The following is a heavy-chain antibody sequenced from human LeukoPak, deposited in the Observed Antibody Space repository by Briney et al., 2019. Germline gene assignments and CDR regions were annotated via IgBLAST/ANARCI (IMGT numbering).Heavy chain of an antibody. CDR3: ARVEGVHNHYYPGEHNFDY. D-gene: IGHD7-27*01. Sequence: PGGSLRLSCAASGFTFDDYGMSWVRQAPGKGLEWVSGINWNGGSTGYADSVKGRFTISRDNAKNSLYLQMNSLRAEDTALYYCARVEGVHNHYYPGEHNFDYWGQGTLVTVSS. J-gene: IGHJ4*02. V-gene: IGHV3-20*04. CDR2: INWNGGST. CDR1: GFTFDDYG.